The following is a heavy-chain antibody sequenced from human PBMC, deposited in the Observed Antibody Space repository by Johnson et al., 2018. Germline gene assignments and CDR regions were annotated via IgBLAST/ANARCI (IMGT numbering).Heavy chain of an antibody. CDR1: GGTFGSYA. Sequence: QVQLGQAGAEVKKPGTSVKVSCKASGGTFGSYAINWVRQAPGQGLEWMGGIVSLFGTLKYAQKFQGRLTITADESMTTAYMELSSLRSDDTAGYYCARGFRDSSGKEYFQHWGQGTVITVSS. V-gene: IGHV1-69*12. CDR2: IVSLFGTL. J-gene: IGHJ1*01. D-gene: IGHD3-22*01. CDR3: ARGFRDSSGKEYFQH.